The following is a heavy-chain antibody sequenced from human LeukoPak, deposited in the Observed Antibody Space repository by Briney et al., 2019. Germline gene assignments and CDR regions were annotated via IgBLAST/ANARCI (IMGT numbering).Heavy chain of an antibody. V-gene: IGHV1-2*02. CDR3: ARLVAVSTLTPAFDI. Sequence: ASVKVSCKASGYTFTGYYMHWVRQAPGQGLEWMGWINPNSGGTNYAQKFQGRVTMTRDTSISTAYMELSRLRSDDTAVYYCARLVAVSTLTPAFDIWGQGTMVTVSS. CDR2: INPNSGGT. J-gene: IGHJ3*02. CDR1: GYTFTGYY. D-gene: IGHD2-15*01.